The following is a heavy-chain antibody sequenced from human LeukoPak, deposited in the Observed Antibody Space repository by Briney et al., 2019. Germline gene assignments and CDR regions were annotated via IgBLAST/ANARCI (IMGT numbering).Heavy chain of an antibody. V-gene: IGHV4-34*01. Sequence: PSETLSLTCAVYGGSFSGCYWSWIRQPPGKGLEWIGEINHSGSTNYNPSLKSRVTISADSSKNQFSLRLTSVTAADTAVYYCARRGLAVAAHWGQGSLVTVSS. D-gene: IGHD6-19*01. CDR3: ARRGLAVAAH. CDR2: INHSGST. J-gene: IGHJ4*02. CDR1: GGSFSGCY.